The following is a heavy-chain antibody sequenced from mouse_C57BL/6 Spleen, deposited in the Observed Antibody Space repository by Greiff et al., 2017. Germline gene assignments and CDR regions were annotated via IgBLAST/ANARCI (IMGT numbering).Heavy chain of an antibody. CDR1: GYTFTSYW. D-gene: IGHD1-1*01. V-gene: IGHV1-64*01. Sequence: VQLQQPGAELVKPGASVKLSCKASGYTFTSYWMHWVKQRPGQGLEWIGMIHPNSGSTNYNEKFKSKATLTVDKSSSTAYMQLSSLTSEDSAVYYCSLITTVVDYYAMDYWGQGTSVTVSS. J-gene: IGHJ4*01. CDR3: SLITTVVDYYAMDY. CDR2: IHPNSGST.